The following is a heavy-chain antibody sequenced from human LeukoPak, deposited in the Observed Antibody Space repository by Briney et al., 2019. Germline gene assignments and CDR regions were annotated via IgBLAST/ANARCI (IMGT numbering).Heavy chain of an antibody. V-gene: IGHV3-48*01. D-gene: IGHD3-22*01. J-gene: IGHJ4*02. CDR3: ARDWYYYDTNGFYFDY. Sequence: GGSLRLSCAASGFTFSSYSMNWVRQAPGKGLEWISYIRSNSDTIYYADSVKGRFTISRDNAENSLYLQMSSLRAEDTAVYYCARDWYYYDTNGFYFDYWGQGTLVIVSS. CDR2: IRSNSDTI. CDR1: GFTFSSYS.